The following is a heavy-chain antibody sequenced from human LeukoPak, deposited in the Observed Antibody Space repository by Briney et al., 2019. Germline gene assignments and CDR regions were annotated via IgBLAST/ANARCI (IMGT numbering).Heavy chain of an antibody. CDR1: GYSFTSYW. V-gene: IGHV5-51*01. CDR3: ARGRNYYDSSGYYQYYFDY. D-gene: IGHD3-22*01. Sequence: GESLKISCKGSGYSFTSYWIGWVRQMPGKGLEWMGIIYPGDSDTRYSPSFQGQVTISADKSISTAYLRWSSLKASDTAMYYCARGRNYYDSSGYYQYYFDYWGQGTLVTVSS. CDR2: IYPGDSDT. J-gene: IGHJ4*02.